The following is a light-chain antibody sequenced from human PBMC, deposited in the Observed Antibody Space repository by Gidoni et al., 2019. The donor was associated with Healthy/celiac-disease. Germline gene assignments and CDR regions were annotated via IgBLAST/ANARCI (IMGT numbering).Light chain of an antibody. CDR1: QDISNY. CDR2: DAS. J-gene: IGKJ2*01. Sequence: DIQMTQSPSSLSASVGDRVTITCQASQDISNYLNWYQQKPWKAPKLLIYDASNLETGVPSRFSGRGSVTDFTFTISSLQPEDIATYYCQQYDNLPYTFGQGTKLELK. CDR3: QQYDNLPYT. V-gene: IGKV1-33*01.